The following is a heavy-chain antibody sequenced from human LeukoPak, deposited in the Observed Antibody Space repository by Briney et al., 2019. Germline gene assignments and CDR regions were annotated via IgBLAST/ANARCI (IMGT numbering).Heavy chain of an antibody. CDR3: ARTLDTTGYFRNFDY. Sequence: SETLSLTCAIYGGSFNGYYWNWIRQPPGKRLEWIGEISHSGGTNYNPSLKSRVTISGDTSKNQLSLTLYSVTAADTAVYYCARTLDTTGYFRNFDYWGQGSPVTVSS. J-gene: IGHJ4*02. D-gene: IGHD3-9*01. CDR2: ISHSGGT. CDR1: GGSFNGYY. V-gene: IGHV4-34*01.